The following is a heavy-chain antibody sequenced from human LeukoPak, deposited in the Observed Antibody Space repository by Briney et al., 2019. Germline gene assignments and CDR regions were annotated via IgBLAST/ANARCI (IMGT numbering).Heavy chain of an antibody. J-gene: IGHJ6*02. V-gene: IGHV3-30*18. D-gene: IGHD3-3*01. CDR2: ISYDGSNK. CDR1: GITFSSYG. Sequence: PGRSLRLSCAASGITFSSYGMHWVRQAPGKGLEWVAVISYDGSNKYYADSVKGRFTISRDNSKNTLYLQMNSLRAEDTAVYYCAKDYDFWSGYSASLLATDGMDVWGQGTTVTVSS. CDR3: AKDYDFWSGYSASLLATDGMDV.